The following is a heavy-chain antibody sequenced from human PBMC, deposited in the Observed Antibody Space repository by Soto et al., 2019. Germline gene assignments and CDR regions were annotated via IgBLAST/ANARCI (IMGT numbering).Heavy chain of an antibody. V-gene: IGHV1-3*01. CDR2: INAGNGNT. CDR1: GGTFSSYA. Sequence: GASVKVSCKASGGTFSSYAMHWVRQAPGQRLEWMGWINAGNGNTKYSQKFQGRVTITRDTSASTAYMELSSLRSEDTAVYYCARGKGVVIHDAFDIWGQGTMVTVSS. CDR3: ARGKGVVIHDAFDI. J-gene: IGHJ3*02. D-gene: IGHD3-3*01.